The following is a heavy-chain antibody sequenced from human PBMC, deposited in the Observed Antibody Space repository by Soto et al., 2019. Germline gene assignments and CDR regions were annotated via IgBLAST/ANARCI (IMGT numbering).Heavy chain of an antibody. D-gene: IGHD2-2*01. CDR3: ARERIDIVVVPAGSGFDP. CDR1: GYTFTGYY. V-gene: IGHV1-2*04. J-gene: IGHJ5*02. Sequence: ASVKVSCKASGYTFTGYYMHWVRQAPGQGLEWMGWINPNSGGTNYAQKFQGWATMTRDTSISTAYMELSRLRSDDTAVYYCARERIDIVVVPAGSGFDPWGQGTLVTVSS. CDR2: INPNSGGT.